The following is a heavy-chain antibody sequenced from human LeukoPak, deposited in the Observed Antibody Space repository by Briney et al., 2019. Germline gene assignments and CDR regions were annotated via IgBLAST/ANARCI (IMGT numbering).Heavy chain of an antibody. J-gene: IGHJ4*02. D-gene: IGHD2-15*01. CDR3: ASSGYSGYCSGGSCKRDFDY. CDR2: INPNSGGT. V-gene: IGHV1-2*02. Sequence: RASVKVSCKASGYTFTGYYMHWVRQAPGQGLEWMGWINPNSGGTNYAQKFQGRVTMTRDTSISTAYMELSRLRSDDTAVYYCASSGYSGYCSGGSCKRDFDYWGQGTLVTVSS. CDR1: GYTFTGYY.